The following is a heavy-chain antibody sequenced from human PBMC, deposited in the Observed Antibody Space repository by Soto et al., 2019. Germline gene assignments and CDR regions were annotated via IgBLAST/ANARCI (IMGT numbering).Heavy chain of an antibody. V-gene: IGHV3-23*01. J-gene: IGHJ4*02. CDR2: ISGGGGRT. D-gene: IGHD6-19*01. Sequence: PGGSLSLSCAAIRFTFIIYAVRWVDKAAGMWLEWVSSISGGGGRTYYADPVKGRLTISRDNSKNALYLQLNSLRAEDTAVYYCAKDRRQSAVAGTSDSDYWGQGP. CDR1: RFTFIIYA. CDR3: AKDRRQSAVAGTSDSDY.